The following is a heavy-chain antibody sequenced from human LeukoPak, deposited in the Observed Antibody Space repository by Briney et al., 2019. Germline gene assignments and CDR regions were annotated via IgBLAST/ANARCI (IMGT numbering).Heavy chain of an antibody. CDR2: IKQDGSEK. Sequence: PGGSLRLSCAASGFTFSSYWMSWVRQAPGKGLEWVANIKQDGSEKYYVDSVKGRFTISRDNAKNSLYLQMNSLRAEDTAVYYCARDPIIAMADHYYYYGMDVWGKGTTVTVSS. CDR1: GFTFSSYW. J-gene: IGHJ6*04. V-gene: IGHV3-7*03. CDR3: ARDPIIAMADHYYYYGMDV. D-gene: IGHD6-19*01.